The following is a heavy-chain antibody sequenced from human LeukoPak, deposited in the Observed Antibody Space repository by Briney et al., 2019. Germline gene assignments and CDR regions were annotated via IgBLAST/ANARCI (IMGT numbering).Heavy chain of an antibody. D-gene: IGHD6-13*01. Sequence: GGSLRLSCAASGFTFSSYAMSWVRQAPGKGLEWVSAISGSGGSTYYADSVKGRFTISRDNSKNTLYLQMNSLRAEDTAVYYCAKDHYSSSWYVNYMDVWGKGTTVTVSS. V-gene: IGHV3-23*01. J-gene: IGHJ6*03. CDR1: GFTFSSYA. CDR2: ISGSGGST. CDR3: AKDHYSSSWYVNYMDV.